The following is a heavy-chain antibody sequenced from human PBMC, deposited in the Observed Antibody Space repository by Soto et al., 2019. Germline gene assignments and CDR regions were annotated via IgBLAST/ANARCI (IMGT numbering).Heavy chain of an antibody. CDR3: ARARGYGTSTSCSHEYDD. Sequence: ASVKVSCKASGYTFTSYDINWVRQATGQGLEWMGRMNPNSGDTGYEQKFQGRVTMTRNTPISTANMELSSLRSEDTSVYYGARARGYGTSTSCSHEYDDWGQGTLVTVSS. J-gene: IGHJ4*02. V-gene: IGHV1-8*01. CDR2: MNPNSGDT. CDR1: GYTFTSYD. D-gene: IGHD2-2*01.